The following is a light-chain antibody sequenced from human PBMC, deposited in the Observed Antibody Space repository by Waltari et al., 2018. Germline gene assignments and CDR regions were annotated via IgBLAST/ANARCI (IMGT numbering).Light chain of an antibody. CDR1: QSILHSDGNTY. V-gene: IGKV2-30*02. Sequence: DVVMTQSQLSLSVTLGQPASLSCRSSQSILHSDGNTYLNWFQQRPRQSPRRLIYKVSNRDSGVPDRFSCSGSGTDCTVKISRVEADDVGVYYCMQATHWPPLTFGGGTKVEIK. CDR2: KVS. J-gene: IGKJ4*01. CDR3: MQATHWPPLT.